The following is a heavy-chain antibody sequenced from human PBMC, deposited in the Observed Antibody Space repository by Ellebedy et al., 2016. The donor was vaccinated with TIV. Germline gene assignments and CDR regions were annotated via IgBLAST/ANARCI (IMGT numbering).Heavy chain of an antibody. V-gene: IGHV3-21*04. CDR1: GHTFSNYN. D-gene: IGHD2-21*01. J-gene: IGHJ4*02. CDR2: IISIVSDK. CDR3: SRGLNPVIASDH. Sequence: PGGSLRLSCLASGHTFSNYNVNWVRQSPGKGLEWVSSIISIVSDKYYAYSVNGRFTISRDNSKNILYLQMNSLRAEDKAVYFCSRGLNPVIASDHWGQGTLVTVSS.